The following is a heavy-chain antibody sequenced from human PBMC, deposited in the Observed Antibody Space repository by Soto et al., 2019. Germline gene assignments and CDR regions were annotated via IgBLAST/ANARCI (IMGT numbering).Heavy chain of an antibody. CDR1: GFTFTSYD. Sequence: SVKVSCKATGFTFTSYDINWVRQATGQGLEWMGWMNPNSGNTGYAQKFQGRVTMTRNTSISTAYMELSSLRSEDTAVYYCARGREYSRTFDFWGQGTLVPVSS. D-gene: IGHD6-6*01. CDR2: MNPNSGNT. CDR3: ARGREYSRTFDF. J-gene: IGHJ5*01. V-gene: IGHV1-8*01.